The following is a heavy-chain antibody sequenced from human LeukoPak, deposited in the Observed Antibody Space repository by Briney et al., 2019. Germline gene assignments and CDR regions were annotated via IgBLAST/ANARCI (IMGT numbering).Heavy chain of an antibody. CDR3: ARDLAGYYDFWSGFFQH. CDR1: GYTFTSYY. D-gene: IGHD3-3*01. V-gene: IGHV1-46*03. CDR2: INPGGGST. J-gene: IGHJ1*01. Sequence: ASVKVSCKSSGYTFTSYYMHWVRQAPGQGLEWMGIINPGGGSTSYAQEFQGRVTMTRDTSTSTVYMELSSLRSEDTAVYYCARDLAGYYDFWSGFFQHWGQGTLVTVSS.